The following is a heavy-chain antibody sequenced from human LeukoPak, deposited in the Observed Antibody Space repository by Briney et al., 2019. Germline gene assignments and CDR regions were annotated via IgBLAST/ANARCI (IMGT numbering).Heavy chain of an antibody. CDR2: ISGSGGST. CDR3: LGSNIAAV. CDR1: GFTFSSYA. V-gene: IGHV3-23*01. Sequence: GGSLRLSCAASGFTFSSYAMSWVRQAPGKGLEWVSAISGSGGSTYYADSVKGRFTISRDNSKNTLYLQMNSLRAEDMADDYCLGSNIAAVWGQGTLVTVSS. J-gene: IGHJ4*02. D-gene: IGHD6-13*01.